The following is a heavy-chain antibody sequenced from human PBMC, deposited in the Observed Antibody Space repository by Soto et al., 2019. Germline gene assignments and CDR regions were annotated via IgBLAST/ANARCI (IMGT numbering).Heavy chain of an antibody. V-gene: IGHV4-34*01. CDR2: INHSGST. CDR1: GGSFSGYY. CDR3: ARGEKSNHGGPAGARAYYYYYRMDV. J-gene: IGHJ6*04. Sequence: QVQLQQWGAGLLKPSETLSLTCAVYGGSFSGYYWSWIRQPPGKGLEWIGEINHSGSTNYNPSLKGRVTISVDTSKNQFSREVRSVTAGGTAGDYCARGEKSNHGGPAGARAYYYYYRMDVWGKGTTVTVSS. D-gene: IGHD4-4*01.